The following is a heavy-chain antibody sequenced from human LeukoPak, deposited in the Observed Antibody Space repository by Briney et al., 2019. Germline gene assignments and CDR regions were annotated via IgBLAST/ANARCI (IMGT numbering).Heavy chain of an antibody. J-gene: IGHJ5*02. Sequence: GGSLRLSCAASGFTFSTYWMHWVRHAPGEGLVWVSRISGDGSTTNYADSVKGRFTISRDNAKNTLYLQMNSLRAEDTAVYYCTRRVDTTRWYDPWGQGTLVTVSS. CDR1: GFTFSTYW. V-gene: IGHV3-74*01. CDR3: TRRVDTTRWYDP. CDR2: ISGDGSTT. D-gene: IGHD2-15*01.